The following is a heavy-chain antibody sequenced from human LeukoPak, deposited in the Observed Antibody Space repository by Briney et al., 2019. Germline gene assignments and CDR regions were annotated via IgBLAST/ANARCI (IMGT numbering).Heavy chain of an antibody. CDR3: ARTYYYDSSGYYYINYYFDY. CDR1: GYTFTSYA. D-gene: IGHD3-22*01. CDR2: INAGNGNT. Sequence: GASVKVSCKASGYTFTSYAMHWERQAPGQRLEWMGWINAGNGNTKYSQKFQGRVTITRDTSASTAYMELSSLRSEDTAVYYCARTYYYDSSGYYYINYYFDYWGQGTLVTVSP. V-gene: IGHV1-3*01. J-gene: IGHJ4*02.